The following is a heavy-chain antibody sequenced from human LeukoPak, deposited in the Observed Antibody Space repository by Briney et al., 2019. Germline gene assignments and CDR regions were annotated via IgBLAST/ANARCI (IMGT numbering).Heavy chain of an antibody. D-gene: IGHD2-8*01. CDR3: ARPAGYCTNGVCSHYYYYYMDV. CDR1: GGSFSGYY. J-gene: IGHJ6*03. V-gene: IGHV4-34*01. CDR2: INHSGST. Sequence: SETLSLTCAVYGGSFSGYYWSWIRQPPGKGLEWIGEINHSGSTNYNPSLKSRVTISVDTSKNQFSLKLSSVTAADTAVYYCARPAGYCTNGVCSHYYYYYMDVWGKGTTVTVSS.